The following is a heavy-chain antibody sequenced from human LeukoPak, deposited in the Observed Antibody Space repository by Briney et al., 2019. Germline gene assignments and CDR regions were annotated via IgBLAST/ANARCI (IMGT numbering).Heavy chain of an antibody. J-gene: IGHJ6*03. CDR1: GGTFSSYA. CDR3: ASYSSGWSCYYYMDV. Sequence: ASVKVSCKASGGTFSSYAISWLRQAPGQGLEWMGRIIPIFGTANYAQKFQGRITITTDESTSTAYMELSSLRSEDTAVYYCASYSSGWSCYYYMDVWGKGTTVTVSS. D-gene: IGHD6-19*01. CDR2: IIPIFGTA. V-gene: IGHV1-69*05.